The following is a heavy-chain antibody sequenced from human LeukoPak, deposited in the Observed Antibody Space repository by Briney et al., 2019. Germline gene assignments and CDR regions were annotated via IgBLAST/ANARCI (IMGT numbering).Heavy chain of an antibody. CDR3: AKGTTVVKAYYFDY. V-gene: IGHV3-30*18. CDR1: GFTFSSYG. CDR2: ISYDGSNK. J-gene: IGHJ4*02. D-gene: IGHD4-23*01. Sequence: QPGRSLRLSCAASGFTFSSYGMHWVRQAPGKGLEWVAVISYDGSNKYYADSVKGRFTISRDNSKNTLYLQMNSLRAEDTAVYYCAKGTTVVKAYYFDYWGQGTLVTVSS.